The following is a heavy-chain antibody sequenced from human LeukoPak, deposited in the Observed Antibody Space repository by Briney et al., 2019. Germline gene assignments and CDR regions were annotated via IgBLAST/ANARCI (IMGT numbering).Heavy chain of an antibody. Sequence: SETLSLTCAVYGGSFSGYYWSWIRQPPGKGLEWIGEMNHSGSTNYNPSLKSRVTISVDTSKNQFSLKLSSVTAADTAVYYCARAMVRGVIRSYYYYYGMDVWGQGTTVTV. CDR1: GGSFSGYY. J-gene: IGHJ6*02. CDR2: MNHSGST. V-gene: IGHV4-34*01. D-gene: IGHD3-10*01. CDR3: ARAMVRGVIRSYYYYYGMDV.